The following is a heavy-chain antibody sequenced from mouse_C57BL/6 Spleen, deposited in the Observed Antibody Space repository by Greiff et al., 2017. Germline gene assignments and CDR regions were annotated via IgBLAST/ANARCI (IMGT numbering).Heavy chain of an antibody. CDR2: IHPSDSDT. CDR1: GYTFTSYW. V-gene: IGHV1-74*01. D-gene: IGHD2-4*01. Sequence: QVQLKQPGAELVKPGASVKVSCKASGYTFTSYWMHWVKQRPGQGLEWIGRIHPSDSDTNYNQKFKGEATLTVDKSSSTAYMQLSSLTSEDSAVYYCAISNYDAAWFAYWGQGTLVTVSA. CDR3: AISNYDAAWFAY. J-gene: IGHJ3*01.